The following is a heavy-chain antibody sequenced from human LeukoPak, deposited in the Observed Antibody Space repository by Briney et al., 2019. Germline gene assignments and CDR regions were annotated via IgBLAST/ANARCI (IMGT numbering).Heavy chain of an antibody. Sequence: GRSLRLSCAASAFTFSTYGMHSDRQAPGKGLEWVAIISYDGNDKDYADSVRGRFTISRDNSKNTLYLQMNSLRGEDTAVYYCAKSTAPAGYYLDYWGQGILVTVSS. CDR1: AFTFSTYG. CDR2: ISYDGNDK. J-gene: IGHJ4*02. D-gene: IGHD2-2*01. V-gene: IGHV3-30*18. CDR3: AKSTAPAGYYLDY.